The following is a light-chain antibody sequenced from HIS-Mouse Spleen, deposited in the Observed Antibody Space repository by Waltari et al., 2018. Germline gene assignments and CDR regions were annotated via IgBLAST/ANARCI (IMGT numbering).Light chain of an antibody. CDR3: QQYYSTPYT. Sequence: DIVMTQSPDSLAVSLGERATIHCKSSQRVLYSSNNKNYFTWYQQKPGPPPKLLIYWASTRESGVPDRFSGSGSGTDFTLTISSLQAEDVAVYYCQQYYSTPYTFGQGTKLEIK. J-gene: IGKJ2*01. V-gene: IGKV4-1*01. CDR1: QRVLYSSNNKNY. CDR2: WAS.